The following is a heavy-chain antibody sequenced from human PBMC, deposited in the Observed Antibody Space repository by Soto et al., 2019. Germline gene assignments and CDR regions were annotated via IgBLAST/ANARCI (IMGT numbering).Heavy chain of an antibody. V-gene: IGHV4-59*08. CDR1: GGAIGGYY. D-gene: IGHD6-19*01. CDR3: ARHGSGSGWFFFDP. CDR2: VSYSGST. Sequence: SETLSLTCSLSGGAIGGYYWSWIRQPPGKALEWIGYVSYSGSTDYHPSLKSRVSISIDPSKNQFSLKMISVTAADTAVYYCARHGSGSGWFFFDPWGQGALVTVSS. J-gene: IGHJ5*02.